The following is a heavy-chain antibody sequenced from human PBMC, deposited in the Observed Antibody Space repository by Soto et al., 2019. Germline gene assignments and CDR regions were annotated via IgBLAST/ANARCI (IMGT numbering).Heavy chain of an antibody. CDR2: ISYDGSNK. J-gene: IGHJ6*02. CDR1: GFTFSSYG. V-gene: IGHV3-30*18. Sequence: PGGSLRFSCAASGFTFSSYGMHWVRQAPGKGLEWVAVISYDGSNKYYADSVKGRFTISRDNSKNTLYLQMNSLRAEDTAVYYCAKGPVGGGADYYYYYGMDVWGQGTTVTVSS. D-gene: IGHD2-21*01. CDR3: AKGPVGGGADYYYYYGMDV.